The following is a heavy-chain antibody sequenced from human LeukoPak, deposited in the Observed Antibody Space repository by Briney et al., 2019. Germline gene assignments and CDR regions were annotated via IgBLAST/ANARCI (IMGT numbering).Heavy chain of an antibody. D-gene: IGHD6-6*01. Sequence: GESLKISCKGSGYSFTSYWIGWVRQMPGKGLEWMGIIYPGDSDTRYSPSFQGQDTISADKSISTAYLQWSSLKASDTAMYYCARRLSSSSPKTYYYYYGMDVWGQGTTVTVSS. V-gene: IGHV5-51*01. CDR1: GYSFTSYW. J-gene: IGHJ6*02. CDR2: IYPGDSDT. CDR3: ARRLSSSSPKTYYYYYGMDV.